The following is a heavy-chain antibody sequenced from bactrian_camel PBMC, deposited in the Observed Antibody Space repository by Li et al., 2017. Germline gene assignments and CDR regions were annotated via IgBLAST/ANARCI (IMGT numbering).Heavy chain of an antibody. Sequence: VQLVVSGGGLVQPGGSLRLSCAASGFTFSSYYWGWVRQAPGKGLEWVSDISSGGGTTNYEDSVKGRFTISRDNAKNMVYLELDSLKTEDMAMYYCTSWTGWPRFDFGYWGQGTQVTVS. V-gene: IGHV3S40*01. CDR2: ISSGGGTT. CDR1: GFTFSSYY. J-gene: IGHJ6*01. CDR3: TSWTGWPRFDFGY. D-gene: IGHD5*01.